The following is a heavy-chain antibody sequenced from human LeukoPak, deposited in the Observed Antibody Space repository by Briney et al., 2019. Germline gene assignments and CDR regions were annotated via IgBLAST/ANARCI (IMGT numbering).Heavy chain of an antibody. V-gene: IGHV3-23*01. CDR3: ARSSSGGYYFDY. CDR1: GFTFSSYA. CDR2: ISGSGGST. D-gene: IGHD6-19*01. J-gene: IGHJ4*02. Sequence: QPGGSLRLSCAASGFTFSSYAMSWVRQAPGKGLEWVSAISGSGGSTYYADSVKGRFTISRDNSKNTLYLQMNSLRAEDTAVYYCARSSSGGYYFDYWGQGTLVTVSS.